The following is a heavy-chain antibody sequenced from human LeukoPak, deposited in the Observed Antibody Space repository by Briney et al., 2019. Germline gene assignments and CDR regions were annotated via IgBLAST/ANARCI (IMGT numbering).Heavy chain of an antibody. D-gene: IGHD5-18*01. CDR2: INPRTGST. V-gene: IGHV1-46*01. J-gene: IGHJ4*02. CDR1: GYTFTSYY. CDR3: AREVPPDTARKYYFDY. Sequence: ASVKVSCKASGYTFTSYYIFWVRQAPGQGLEWMGIINPRTGSTSYSQKFQGRVTMTRDTSISTAYMELSRLRSDDTAVYYCAREVPPDTARKYYFDYWGQGTLVTVSS.